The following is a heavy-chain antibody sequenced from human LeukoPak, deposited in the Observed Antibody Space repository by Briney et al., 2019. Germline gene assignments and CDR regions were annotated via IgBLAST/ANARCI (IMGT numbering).Heavy chain of an antibody. J-gene: IGHJ6*03. D-gene: IGHD3-16*01. CDR1: GGSIRSYY. CDR2: IYYSGST. Sequence: SETLSLTCTVSGGSIRSYYWSWIRQPPGKGLEWIGYIYYSGSTNYNPSLRSRVTISVDTSKNQFSLKLSSVTAADTAVYYCARGGGLNYYYYYMDVWGKGTTVTISS. CDR3: ARGGGLNYYYYYMDV. V-gene: IGHV4-59*01.